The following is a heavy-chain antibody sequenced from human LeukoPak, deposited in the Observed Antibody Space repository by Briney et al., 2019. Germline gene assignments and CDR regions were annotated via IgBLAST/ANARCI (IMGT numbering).Heavy chain of an antibody. D-gene: IGHD7-27*01. CDR1: GFTFDDYA. CDR2: ISWNSGSI. CDR3: AKTSTWGPYDY. J-gene: IGHJ4*02. V-gene: IGHV3-9*01. Sequence: TGGSLRPSCAASGFTFDDYAMHWVRQAPGKGLEWVSGISWNSGSIGYADSVKGRFTISRDNAKNSLYLQMNSLRAEDTAVYYCAKTSTWGPYDYWGQGTLVTVSS.